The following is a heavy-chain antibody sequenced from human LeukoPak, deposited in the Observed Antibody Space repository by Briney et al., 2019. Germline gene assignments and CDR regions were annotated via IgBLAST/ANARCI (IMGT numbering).Heavy chain of an antibody. CDR3: ARESCSGGSCYWDY. CDR2: ICYSGST. Sequence: PSETLSLTCTVSGGPISSYYWSWIRQPPGKGLEWIGYICYSGSTNYNPSLKSRVTISVDTSKNQFSLKLSSVTAADTAVYYCARESCSGGSCYWDYWGQGTLVTVSS. D-gene: IGHD2-15*01. CDR1: GGPISSYY. J-gene: IGHJ4*02. V-gene: IGHV4-59*01.